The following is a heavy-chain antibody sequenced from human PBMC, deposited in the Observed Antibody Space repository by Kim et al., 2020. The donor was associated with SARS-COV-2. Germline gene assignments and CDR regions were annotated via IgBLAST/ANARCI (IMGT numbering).Heavy chain of an antibody. V-gene: IGHV3-30*07. CDR3: AREDYYGSGSGTMDV. J-gene: IGHJ6*03. Sequence: DSVKGRFTISRDNYKNTLYLQMNSRRAEDTAVYYCAREDYYGSGSGTMDVWGKGTTVTVSS. D-gene: IGHD3-10*01.